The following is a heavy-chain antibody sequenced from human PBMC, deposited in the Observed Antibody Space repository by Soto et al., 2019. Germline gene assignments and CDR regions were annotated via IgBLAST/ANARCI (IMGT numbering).Heavy chain of an antibody. CDR1: GYSFISYW. CDR2: IDPSDSYT. Sequence: GESLKISCQGSGYSFISYWISWVRQMPGKGLEWMGRIDPSDSYTNYSPSFQGHVTISADKSISTAYLQWSSLKASDTAMYYCARTSMQSRGYSYGHGGMDVWGQGTTVTVSS. V-gene: IGHV5-10-1*01. CDR3: ARTSMQSRGYSYGHGGMDV. D-gene: IGHD5-18*01. J-gene: IGHJ6*02.